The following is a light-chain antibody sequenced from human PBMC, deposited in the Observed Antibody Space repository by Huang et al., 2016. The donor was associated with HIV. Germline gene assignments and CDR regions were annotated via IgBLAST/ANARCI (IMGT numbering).Light chain of an antibody. V-gene: IGKV3-15*01. CDR3: QHYNNWPQT. CDR1: QSVSTN. J-gene: IGKJ1*01. Sequence: IVMTQSPATLSVSPGERATLSCRASQSVSTNLAWYQQKPGQAPRLLIYDASTRASGIPARVSGSGSGTEFTLTISSLQSEDFVVYYCQHYNNWPQTFGLGTKVEIK. CDR2: DAS.